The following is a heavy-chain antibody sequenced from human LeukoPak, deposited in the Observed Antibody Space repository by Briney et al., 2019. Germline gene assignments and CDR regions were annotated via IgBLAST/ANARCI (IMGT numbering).Heavy chain of an antibody. CDR3: VKSVSYGPVKAFDI. J-gene: IGHJ3*02. CDR1: GFTFSSYA. Sequence: GESLRLSCSASGFTFSSYAMHWVRQAPGKGLEYVSAINCNGGSTYYADSVQGRFTISRDNSKNTLYLQMSSLRAEDTAVYYCVKSVSYGPVKAFDIWGQGTMVSVST. D-gene: IGHD4-17*01. CDR2: INCNGGST. V-gene: IGHV3-64D*06.